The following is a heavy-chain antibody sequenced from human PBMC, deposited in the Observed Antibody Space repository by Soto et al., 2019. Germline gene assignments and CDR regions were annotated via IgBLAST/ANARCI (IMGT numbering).Heavy chain of an antibody. CDR1: GSTFSSYD. CDR2: IGTADDT. J-gene: IGHJ3*01. V-gene: IGHV3-13*01. CDR3: AKERITAATWDALDV. Sequence: EVQLVESGGGLVQPGGSLRLSCAASGSTFSSYDMHWVRQVTGKGLEWVSAIGTADDTYYAGSVKGRFTISREDAKNCLYLQMNSLRAEDMAVYYCAKERITAATWDALDVWGQGTMVTVSS. D-gene: IGHD1-20*01.